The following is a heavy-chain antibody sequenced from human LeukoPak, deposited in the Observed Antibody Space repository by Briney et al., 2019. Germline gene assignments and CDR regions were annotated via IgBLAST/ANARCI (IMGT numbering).Heavy chain of an antibody. J-gene: IGHJ5*02. D-gene: IGHD2-2*01. CDR2: ISGSGGNT. CDR1: GFTFSSYA. CDR3: AKDLNIVVVPAAMGFDP. Sequence: GGSLRLSCAASGFTFSSYAMSWVRQAPGKGLEWVSAISGSGGNTDYADSVKGRFTISRDNSKNTLYLQMNSLRAEDTAVYYCAKDLNIVVVPAAMGFDPWGQGTLVTVSS. V-gene: IGHV3-23*01.